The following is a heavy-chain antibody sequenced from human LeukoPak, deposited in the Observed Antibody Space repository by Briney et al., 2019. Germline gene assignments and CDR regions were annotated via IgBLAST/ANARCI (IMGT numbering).Heavy chain of an antibody. CDR3: AKCPFYGDYSYFDY. CDR1: GFTFSSYA. J-gene: IGHJ4*02. D-gene: IGHD4-17*01. CDR2: ISGSGGST. Sequence: PGGSLRLSCAASGFTFSSYAMSWVRQAPGKGLGWVSAISGSGGSTYYADSVKGRFTISRDNSKNTLYLQMNSLRAEDTAVYYCAKCPFYGDYSYFDYWGQGTLVTVSS. V-gene: IGHV3-23*01.